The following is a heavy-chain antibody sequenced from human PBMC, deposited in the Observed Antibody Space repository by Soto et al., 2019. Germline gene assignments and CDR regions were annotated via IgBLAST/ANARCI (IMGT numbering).Heavy chain of an antibody. CDR1: GFTFSTYW. Sequence: EVQLVESGGGLVQPGGSLRLSCAASGFTFSTYWMTWFRRPPGKGLEWVANLDQDGSERYYVDSVRGRFTISRDNAKNSLYLKMNRLRAEDTAVYYCVCGGNFFVYWGRGTLVTVSP. V-gene: IGHV3-7*01. CDR3: VCGGNFFVY. CDR2: LDQDGSER. D-gene: IGHD3-16*01. J-gene: IGHJ4*02.